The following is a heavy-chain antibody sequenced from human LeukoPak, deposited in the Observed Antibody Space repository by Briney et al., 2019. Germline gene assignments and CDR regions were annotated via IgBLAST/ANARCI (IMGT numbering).Heavy chain of an antibody. CDR3: ARRIAAAGTYYFDY. D-gene: IGHD6-13*01. CDR2: ISAYNGNT. V-gene: IGHV1-18*01. J-gene: IGHJ4*02. Sequence: ASVKVSCKASGYTFTRYGISWVRQAPGQGLEWMGWISAYNGNTNYAQKLQGRVTMTTDTSTSTAYMELRSLRSDDTAVYYCARRIAAAGTYYFDYWGQGTLVTVSS. CDR1: GYTFTRYG.